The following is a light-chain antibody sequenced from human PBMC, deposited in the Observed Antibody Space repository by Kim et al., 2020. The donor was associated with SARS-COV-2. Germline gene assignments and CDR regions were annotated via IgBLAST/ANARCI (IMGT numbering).Light chain of an antibody. CDR1: KMGDKY. V-gene: IGLV3-1*01. J-gene: IGLJ3*02. Sequence: VSPGQAANITSSGPKMGDKYVSWYQQKTGQSPLLVIYQDKKRPSVIPERFSGSNSGNTATLTISGAQPLDEADYYCQSWDSSTVVFGGGTQLTVL. CDR3: QSWDSSTVV. CDR2: QDK.